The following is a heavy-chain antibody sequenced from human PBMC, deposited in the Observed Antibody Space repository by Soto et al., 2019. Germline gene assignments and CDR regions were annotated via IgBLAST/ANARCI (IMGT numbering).Heavy chain of an antibody. J-gene: IGHJ2*01. CDR1: GFTFSSYA. Sequence: EVQLLESGGGLVQPGGSLRLSCAASGFTFSSYAMNWVRQAPGKGLEWVSVISGSGGSTYYADAVKGRFTISRDNSKNKLYLPMNSRRAEDTAVYYCAKRTVGWYFDLWGRGTLVTVSS. CDR3: AKRTVGWYFDL. D-gene: IGHD4-17*01. V-gene: IGHV3-23*01. CDR2: ISGSGGST.